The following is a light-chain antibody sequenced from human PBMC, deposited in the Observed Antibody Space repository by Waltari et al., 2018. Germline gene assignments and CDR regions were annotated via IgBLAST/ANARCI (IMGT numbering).Light chain of an antibody. CDR2: GNR. CDR1: SSNIGAGYD. CDR3: QSYDNSPGVV. V-gene: IGLV1-40*01. J-gene: IGLJ2*01. Sequence: QSVLTQPPSVSGAPGQRVTISCTGSSSNIGAGYDVHWYQQLPGPAPKLLIHGNRNRPSGVPDRFSGSKSGTSASLAITGLQAEDEADYYCQSYDNSPGVVFGGGTKLTVL.